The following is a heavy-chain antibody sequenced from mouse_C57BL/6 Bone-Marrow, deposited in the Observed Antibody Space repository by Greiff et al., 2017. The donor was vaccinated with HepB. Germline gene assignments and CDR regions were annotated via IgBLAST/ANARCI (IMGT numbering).Heavy chain of an antibody. CDR3: ARGEVYSNYEYFDV. V-gene: IGHV1-22*01. D-gene: IGHD2-5*01. J-gene: IGHJ1*03. CDR2: INPNNGGT. CDR1: GYTFTDYN. Sequence: VQLQQSGPELVKPGASVKMSCKASGYTFTDYNMHWVKQSHGKSLEWIGYINPNNGGTSYNQKFKGKATLTVNKSSSTAYMELRSLTSEDSAVYYCARGEVYSNYEYFDVWGTGTTVTVSS.